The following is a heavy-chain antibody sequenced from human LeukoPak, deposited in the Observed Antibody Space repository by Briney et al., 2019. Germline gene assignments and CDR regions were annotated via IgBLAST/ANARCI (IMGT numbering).Heavy chain of an antibody. D-gene: IGHD3-22*01. V-gene: IGHV3-30*18. CDR3: AKDLFYYDKGGFDY. Sequence: GGSLRLSYAASGFTFSSYGLHWVRQAPDKGLEWVAFISYDGSNKFYGDPVKGRFTISRDNSKNTLYLQMNSLRTEDTAVYYCAKDLFYYDKGGFDYWGQGTLVTVSS. CDR2: ISYDGSNK. CDR1: GFTFSSYG. J-gene: IGHJ4*02.